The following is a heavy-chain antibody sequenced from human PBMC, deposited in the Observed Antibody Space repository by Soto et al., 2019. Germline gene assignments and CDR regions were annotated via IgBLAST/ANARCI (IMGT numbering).Heavy chain of an antibody. Sequence: QVKLVQSGVEVKKPGASVKVSCKASGYTFTNYAISWVRQAPGRGLEWMGWVNTYNGNPNYAQSFQGRVTMTTDTSTGTAYMALRSLNSDDSAVYYCARDSQYSTDWQRFDSWGQGTLVTVSS. CDR2: VNTYNGNP. D-gene: IGHD6-6*01. CDR3: ARDSQYSTDWQRFDS. J-gene: IGHJ4*02. V-gene: IGHV1-18*01. CDR1: GYTFTNYA.